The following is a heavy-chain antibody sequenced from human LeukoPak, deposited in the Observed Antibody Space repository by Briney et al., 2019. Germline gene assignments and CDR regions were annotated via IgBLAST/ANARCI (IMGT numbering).Heavy chain of an antibody. CDR1: GGSISSRSYY. V-gene: IGHV4-39*01. CDR3: ARHPLKAYVSDWFDP. J-gene: IGHJ5*02. Sequence: SETLSLTCTVSGGSISSRSYYWGWLRQPPGKGLEWIASIFYSGSTYHNPSLKSRATISVDTSKSQFSLKLSSVTAADTAVYFCARHPLKAYVSDWFDPWGQGTLVTVSS. D-gene: IGHD3-10*02. CDR2: IFYSGST.